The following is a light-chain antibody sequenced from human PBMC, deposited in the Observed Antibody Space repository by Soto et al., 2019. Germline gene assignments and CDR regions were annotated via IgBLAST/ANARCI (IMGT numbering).Light chain of an antibody. CDR2: DVS. CDR1: SSDVGDYNY. J-gene: IGLJ1*01. V-gene: IGLV2-14*01. Sequence: SALTQPASVSGSPGQSITISCTGTSSDVGDYNYVSWYQQHPGKAPKLMIYDVSNRPSGVSNRFSGSKSGNTASLTISGLQAEDEADYYCSSYTSSSVDVFGTGTKLTVL. CDR3: SSYTSSSVDV.